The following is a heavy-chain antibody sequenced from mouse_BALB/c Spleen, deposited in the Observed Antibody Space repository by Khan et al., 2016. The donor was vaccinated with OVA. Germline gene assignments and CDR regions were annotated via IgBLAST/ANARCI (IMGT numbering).Heavy chain of an antibody. CDR3: AREGDDGGLAY. CDR1: GFTFSDYY. Sequence: EVELVESGGGLVQPGGSLTLSCPTSGFTFSDYYMYWVRQTPEKRLEWVAYISKRGSTTYYPDTVRGRFTISRDNAKNTLYLQMSRLKSEDTAMYYCAREGDDGGLAYWGQGTLVTVSA. J-gene: IGHJ3*01. CDR2: ISKRGSTT. D-gene: IGHD2-3*01. V-gene: IGHV5-12*02.